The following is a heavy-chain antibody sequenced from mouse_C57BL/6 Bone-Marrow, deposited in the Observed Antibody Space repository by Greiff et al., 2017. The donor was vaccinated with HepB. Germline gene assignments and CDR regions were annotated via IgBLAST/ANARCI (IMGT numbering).Heavy chain of an antibody. CDR2: IYPGGGYT. CDR3: ARERGLGKDFDY. J-gene: IGHJ2*01. CDR1: GYTFTNYW. V-gene: IGHV1-63*01. Sequence: VKLMESGAELVRPGTSVKMSCKASGYTFTNYWIGWAKQRPGHGLEWIGDIYPGGGYTNYNEKFKGKATLTADKSSSTAYMQFSSLTSEDSAIYYCARERGLGKDFDYWGQGTTLTVSS. D-gene: IGHD4-1*01.